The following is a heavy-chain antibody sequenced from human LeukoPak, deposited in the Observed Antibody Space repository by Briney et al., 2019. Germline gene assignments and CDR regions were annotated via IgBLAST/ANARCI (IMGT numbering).Heavy chain of an antibody. Sequence: SEPLSLTCTVYGGSISSYYWSWIRQPPGKGLEWIVYIYYSGSTNSNPSLKSRSTISVHTSKNQFSLKPSSVTAADTAVYYCASAAILQYYYGSGSDYFDYWGQGTLVTVSS. J-gene: IGHJ4*02. D-gene: IGHD3-10*01. CDR3: ASAAILQYYYGSGSDYFDY. CDR2: IYYSGST. CDR1: GGSISSYY. V-gene: IGHV4-59*01.